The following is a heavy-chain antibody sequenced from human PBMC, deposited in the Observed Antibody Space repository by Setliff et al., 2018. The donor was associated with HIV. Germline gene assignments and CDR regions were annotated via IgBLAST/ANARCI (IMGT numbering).Heavy chain of an antibody. Sequence: SVKVSCKSSAGSFSIFAINWVRQAPGQGLEWMGGMMTIFSTTNYARKFQGRVTITTDESTGTAYMELSNLRSEDTAVYYCAREERYYDGKGALDYWGQGMLVTVSS. CDR3: AREERYYDGKGALDY. D-gene: IGHD3-22*01. J-gene: IGHJ4*02. V-gene: IGHV1-69*05. CDR2: MMTIFSTT. CDR1: AGSFSIFA.